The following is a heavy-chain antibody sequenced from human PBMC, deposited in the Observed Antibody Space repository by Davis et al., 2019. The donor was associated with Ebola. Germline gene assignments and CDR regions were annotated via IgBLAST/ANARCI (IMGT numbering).Heavy chain of an antibody. V-gene: IGHV4-34*01. Sequence: MPSETLSLTCAVHGGSFSGYYWSWIRQPPGKGLEWIGEFNHSGSTNYNPSPKSRVTISVDTSKNQFSLKLSSVTAADTAVYYCARHYYDSSGYYHLGYYDYGMDVWGQGTTVTVSS. CDR1: GGSFSGYY. D-gene: IGHD3-22*01. CDR2: FNHSGST. J-gene: IGHJ6*02. CDR3: ARHYYDSSGYYHLGYYDYGMDV.